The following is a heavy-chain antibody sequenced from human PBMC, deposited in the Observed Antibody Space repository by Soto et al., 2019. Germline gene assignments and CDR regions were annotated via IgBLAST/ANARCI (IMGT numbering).Heavy chain of an antibody. CDR2: ISAYNGYT. V-gene: IGHV1-18*04. D-gene: IGHD3-3*01. CDR3: ARLYGGYGMDV. Sequence: XSVKVSCKAAGYPFTNYGLNWGRQAPGQGLEWMGWISAYNGYTNYAQKLQGRVTMTTDTSTSTAYMELRSLRSDDTAVYYCARLYGGYGMDVWGQGTTVTVSS. CDR1: GYPFTNYG. J-gene: IGHJ6*02.